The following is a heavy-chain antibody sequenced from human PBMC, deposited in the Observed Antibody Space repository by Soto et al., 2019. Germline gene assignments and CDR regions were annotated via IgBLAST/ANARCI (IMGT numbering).Heavy chain of an antibody. CDR1: GYTFTGYY. D-gene: IGHD1-26*01. CDR2: INPNSGGT. Sequence: ASVKVSCKASGYTFTGYYMHWVRQAPGQGLGWMGWINPNSGGTNYAQKFQGRVTMTRDTSISTAYMELSRLRSDDTAVYYCARASIVGATMDYWGQGTLVTVSS. CDR3: ARASIVGATMDY. V-gene: IGHV1-2*02. J-gene: IGHJ4*02.